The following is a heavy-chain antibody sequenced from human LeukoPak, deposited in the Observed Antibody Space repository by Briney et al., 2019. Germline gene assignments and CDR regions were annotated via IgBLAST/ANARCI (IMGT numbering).Heavy chain of an antibody. V-gene: IGHV1-69*05. CDR1: GGTFSSYA. CDR3: ARAGDFGVYFSWFDP. Sequence: GSSVKVSCKASGGTFSSYAISWVRQAPGQGLEWMGGIIPIFGTANYAQKFQGRVTITTDESTSTAYMELSSLRSEDTAVYYCARAGDFGVYFSWFDPWGQGTLVTVSS. CDR2: IIPIFGTA. J-gene: IGHJ5*02. D-gene: IGHD3-3*01.